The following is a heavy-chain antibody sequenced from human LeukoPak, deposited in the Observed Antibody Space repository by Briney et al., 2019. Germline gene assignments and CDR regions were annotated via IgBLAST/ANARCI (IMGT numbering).Heavy chain of an antibody. CDR1: GYTFTSYA. V-gene: IGHV1-3*01. J-gene: IGHJ6*02. CDR3: ARSLMGLWSGPYYYYGMDV. D-gene: IGHD3-3*01. Sequence: GASVKVTCKASGYTFTSYAMHWVRQAPGQRLEWMGWINAGNGNTKYSQKFQGRVTITRDTSASTAYMELSSLRSEDTAVYYCARSLMGLWSGPYYYYGMDVWGQGTTVTVSS. CDR2: INAGNGNT.